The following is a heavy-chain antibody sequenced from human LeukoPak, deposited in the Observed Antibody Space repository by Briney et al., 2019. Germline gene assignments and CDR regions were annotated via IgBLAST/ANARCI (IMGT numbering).Heavy chain of an antibody. CDR3: AKEADYGVLDY. CDR1: GFTFRNYG. D-gene: IGHD4-17*01. V-gene: IGHV3-23*01. CDR2: ITDSGCNT. Sequence: GGSLRLSCAASGFTFRNYGMSWVRQAPGKGLEGVSTITDSGCNTYYADSVRGRFTISRDNSKNTLSLQMNSLRAEDTAVYYCAKEADYGVLDYWGQGTLVTVSS. J-gene: IGHJ4*02.